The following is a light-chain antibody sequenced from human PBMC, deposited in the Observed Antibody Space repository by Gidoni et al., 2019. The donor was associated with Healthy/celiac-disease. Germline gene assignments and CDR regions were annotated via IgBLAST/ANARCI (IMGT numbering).Light chain of an antibody. Sequence: IVMTQSPATLSVSPGARATLSCRASQSVSSNFAWYQQKPGQAPRLLIYGASTRATGIPARFSGSGSGTEFTLTISSLQSEDFADYYCQQYNNWAAFGQGTKLEIK. J-gene: IGKJ2*01. CDR2: GAS. CDR1: QSVSSN. V-gene: IGKV3-15*01. CDR3: QQYNNWAA.